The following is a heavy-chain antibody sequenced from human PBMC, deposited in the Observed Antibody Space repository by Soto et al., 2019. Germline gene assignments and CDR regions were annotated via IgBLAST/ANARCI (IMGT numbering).Heavy chain of an antibody. J-gene: IGHJ4*02. CDR3: ARMYYDSLTGYYPNPRRWLDY. CDR2: IWYDGSNK. D-gene: IGHD3-9*01. V-gene: IGHV3-33*08. Sequence: GGSLRLSCAASGFTFSSYGMHWVRQAPGKGLEWVAVIWYDGSNKYYADSVKGRFTISRDNSKNTLYLQMNSLRAEDMAVYYCARMYYDSLTGYYPNPRRWLDYWGQGTLVTVSS. CDR1: GFTFSSYG.